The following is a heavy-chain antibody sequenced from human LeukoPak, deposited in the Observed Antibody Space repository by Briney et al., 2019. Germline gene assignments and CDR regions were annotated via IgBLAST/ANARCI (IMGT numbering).Heavy chain of an antibody. D-gene: IGHD4-17*01. CDR3: AIGRRITAVTKTFDY. CDR2: ISYDGSNQ. J-gene: IGHJ4*02. V-gene: IGHV3-30*03. CDR1: GFTFSSYG. Sequence: PGGSLRLSCAASGFTFSSYGMHWVRQAPGKGLEWVALISYDGSNQFYADSVKGRFTISRDNSKNTLYVQMDSLRVEDSAVYYYAIGRRITAVTKTFDYWGQGTLVSVSS.